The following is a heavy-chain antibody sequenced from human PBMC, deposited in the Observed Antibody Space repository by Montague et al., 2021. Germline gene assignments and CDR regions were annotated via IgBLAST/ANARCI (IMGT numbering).Heavy chain of an antibody. CDR1: GFAFSNYW. J-gene: IGHJ4*02. V-gene: IGHV3-74*01. CDR2: IQTDGTST. CDR3: ARVGLGGGPNFDY. D-gene: IGHD1-26*01. Sequence: SLRLSCAVSGFAFSNYWMHWVRQAPGKGLVWVSRIQTDGTSTDYADSVKGRFTISRDNAKSTLYLQMNSLRAEDKAVYYCARVGLGGGPNFDYWGQGTLVTVSS.